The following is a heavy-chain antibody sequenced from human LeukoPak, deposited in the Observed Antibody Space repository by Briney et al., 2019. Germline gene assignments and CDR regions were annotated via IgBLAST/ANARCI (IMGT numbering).Heavy chain of an antibody. J-gene: IGHJ4*02. V-gene: IGHV4-59*08. Sequence: SETLSLTCTVSGGSISSYYWSWIRQPPGKGLEWIGYIYYSGGTNYNPSLKSRVTISVDTSKNQFSLKLSSVTAADTAVYYCARGWYFDYWGQGTLVTVSS. CDR2: IYYSGGT. CDR1: GGSISSYY. CDR3: ARGWYFDY.